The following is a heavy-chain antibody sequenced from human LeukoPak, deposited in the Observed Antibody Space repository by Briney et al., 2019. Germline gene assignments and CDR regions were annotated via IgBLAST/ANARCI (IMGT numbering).Heavy chain of an antibody. J-gene: IGHJ4*02. D-gene: IGHD6-19*01. CDR2: ISGSGVSA. CDR3: AKRRSGSSGWFPFDY. V-gene: IGHV3-23*01. Sequence: PGGSLRLSCAASGFTFDDYAMHWVRQAPGKGLEWVSGISGSGVSAYYGDSVKGRFTTTRDNSKNTLYLQMNSLRAEDTAVYYCAKRRSGSSGWFPFDYWGQGTLVTVSS. CDR1: GFTFDDYA.